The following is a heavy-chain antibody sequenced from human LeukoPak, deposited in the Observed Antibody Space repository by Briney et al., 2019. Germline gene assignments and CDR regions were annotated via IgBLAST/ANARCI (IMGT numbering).Heavy chain of an antibody. J-gene: IGHJ4*02. CDR3: ARVDLTLPYYFDY. D-gene: IGHD2-15*01. V-gene: IGHV1-46*01. Sequence: ASVKVSCKASGYTFTSYYMHWVRQAPGQGLEWMGIINPSGGSTGYAQKFQGRVTMTRDTSTSTVCMELSSLRSEDTAVYYCARVDLTLPYYFDYWGQGTLVTVSS. CDR1: GYTFTSYY. CDR2: INPSGGST.